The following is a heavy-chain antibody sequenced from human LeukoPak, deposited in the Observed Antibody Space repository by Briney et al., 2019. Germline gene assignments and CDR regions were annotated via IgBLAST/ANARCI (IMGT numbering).Heavy chain of an antibody. V-gene: IGHV4-31*03. CDR2: IYYSGST. Sequence: SQTLSLTCTVYGGSISSGGYYWSWIRQHPGKGLEWIGYIYYSGSTYYNPSLKSRVTISVDTSKNQFSLKLSSVTAADTAVYYCARDRKGRNDAFDIWGQGTMVTVSS. CDR1: GGSISSGGYY. CDR3: ARDRKGRNDAFDI. J-gene: IGHJ3*02.